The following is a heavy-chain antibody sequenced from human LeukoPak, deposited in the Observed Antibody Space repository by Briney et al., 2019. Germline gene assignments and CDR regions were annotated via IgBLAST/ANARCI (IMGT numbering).Heavy chain of an antibody. D-gene: IGHD6-13*01. CDR1: GYTFTGYY. J-gene: IGHJ4*02. V-gene: IGHV1-2*02. CDR3: AREESSSWYG. Sequence: ASVKVSCKASGYTFTGYYMHWVRQAPGQGLEWMGWINPNSGGTNYAQKFQGRVTMTRDTSISTAYMELSRLTSDDTAVYYCAREESSSWYGWGQGTLVTVSS. CDR2: INPNSGGT.